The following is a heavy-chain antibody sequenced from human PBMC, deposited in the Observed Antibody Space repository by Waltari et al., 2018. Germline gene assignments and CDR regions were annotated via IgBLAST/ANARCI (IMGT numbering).Heavy chain of an antibody. CDR3: AKDWGTVTTSTLYLDF. D-gene: IGHD4-17*01. Sequence: QVHLVEYGGGVVEPGRSLRLSCEACGLTLGGDGWDWVRQAPGKGLEWVPAMSYDGRNKYYADSVKGRFTISRDNSRNTLYLQMNSLRVEDTAVYYCAKDWGTVTTSTLYLDFWGQGTLVTVSS. V-gene: IGHV3-30*18. CDR1: GLTLGGDG. CDR2: MSYDGRNK. J-gene: IGHJ4*02.